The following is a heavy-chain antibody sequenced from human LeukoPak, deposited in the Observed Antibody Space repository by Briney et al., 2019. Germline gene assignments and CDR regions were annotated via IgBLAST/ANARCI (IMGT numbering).Heavy chain of an antibody. CDR3: ARGTSHYYDSSSYYYGY. D-gene: IGHD3-22*01. CDR1: GGSISSGGYY. CDR2: IYYSGST. J-gene: IGHJ4*02. V-gene: IGHV4-31*11. Sequence: PSETLSLTCAVSGGSISSGGYYWSWIRQHPGKGLEWIGYIYYSGSTYYNPSLKSRVTISVDTSKNQFSLKLSSVTAADTAVYYCARGTSHYYDSSSYYYGYWGQGTLVTVSS.